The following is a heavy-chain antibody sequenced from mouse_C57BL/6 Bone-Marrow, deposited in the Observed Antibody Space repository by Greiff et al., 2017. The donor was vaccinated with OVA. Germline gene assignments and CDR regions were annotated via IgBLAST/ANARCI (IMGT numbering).Heavy chain of an antibody. CDR2: IYPGDGDT. J-gene: IGHJ3*01. D-gene: IGHD1-1*01. CDR3: ARCGSSFRWFAY. V-gene: IGHV1-82*01. CDR1: GYAFSSSW. Sequence: QVQLQQSGPELVKPGASVKISCKASGYAFSSSWMNWVKQRPGKGLEWIGRIYPGDGDTNYNGKFKGKATLTADKSSSTAYMQLSSLTSEDSAVYFCARCGSSFRWFAYWGQGTLVTVSA.